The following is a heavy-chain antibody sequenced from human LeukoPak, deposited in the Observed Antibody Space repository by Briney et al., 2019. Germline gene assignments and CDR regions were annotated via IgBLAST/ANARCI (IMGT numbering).Heavy chain of an antibody. D-gene: IGHD5-18*01. CDR2: IYSGGST. CDR1: GFTVSSNY. J-gene: IGHJ4*02. Sequence: GGSLRLSCAASGFTVSSNYMSWVRQAPGKGLEWVSLIYSGGSTSYADSVKGRFTFSRDNSKNTLYLQMNSLRAEDTALYYCAREAGIPPNTQQWPTSVDQWGQGTLVTVSS. V-gene: IGHV3-53*01. CDR3: AREAGIPPNTQQWPTSVDQ.